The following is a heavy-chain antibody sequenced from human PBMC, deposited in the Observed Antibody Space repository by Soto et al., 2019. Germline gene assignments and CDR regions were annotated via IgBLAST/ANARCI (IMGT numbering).Heavy chain of an antibody. V-gene: IGHV3-33*01. D-gene: IGHD6-6*01. CDR2: IWYDGSNK. J-gene: IGHJ6*02. CDR3: ALAALPYYYYYGMDV. CDR1: GFTFSSYG. Sequence: GGSLRLSCAASGFTFSSYGMHWVRQAPGKGLEWVAVIWYDGSNKYYADSVKGRFTISRDNSKNTLYLQMNSLRAEDTAVYYCALAALPYYYYYGMDVWGQGTTVTVSS.